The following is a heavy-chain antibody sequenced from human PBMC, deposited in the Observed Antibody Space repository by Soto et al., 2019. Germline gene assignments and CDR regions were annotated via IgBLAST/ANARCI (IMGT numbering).Heavy chain of an antibody. CDR2: IYYSGRT. V-gene: IGHV4-30-4*01. CDR3: ARDRSNSPDYFDY. J-gene: IGHJ4*02. Sequence: TLSLTCAVSGGSINSDAYYWSWIRQPPGKGLEWIGLIYYSGRTYYSPSLESRLTISLDTSKNQFSLRPSSVNASDTAVYYCARDRSNSPDYFDYWGQGTLVTVSS. D-gene: IGHD6-6*01. CDR1: GGSINSDAYY.